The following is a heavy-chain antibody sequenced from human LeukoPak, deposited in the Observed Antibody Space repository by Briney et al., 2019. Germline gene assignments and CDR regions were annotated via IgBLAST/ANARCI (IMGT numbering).Heavy chain of an antibody. V-gene: IGHV4-59*12. CDR2: IYYSGST. Sequence: KPSETLSLTCTVSGGSISSYYWSWIRQPPGKGLEWIGYIYYSGSTNYNPSLKSRVTISVDTSKNQFSLKLGSVTAADTAVYYCARLVSSNWGPYYYYYMDVWDKGTTVTISS. CDR3: ARLVSSNWGPYYYYYMDV. CDR1: GGSISSYY. D-gene: IGHD7-27*01. J-gene: IGHJ6*03.